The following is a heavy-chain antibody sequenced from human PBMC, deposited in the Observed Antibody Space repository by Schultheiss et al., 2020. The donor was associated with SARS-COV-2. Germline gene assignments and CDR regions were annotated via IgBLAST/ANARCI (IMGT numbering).Heavy chain of an antibody. V-gene: IGHV3-33*08. CDR2: IWYDGSNK. CDR1: GFTFSTYN. D-gene: IGHD6-6*01. J-gene: IGHJ6*02. CDR3: ATAQYSSSIYYYYGMEV. Sequence: GGSLRLSCAASGFTFSTYNMHWVRQPPGKGLEWVALIWYDGSNKYYADSVKGRFTISRDNSKNTLYLQMSSLRAEDTAVYYCATAQYSSSIYYYYGMEVWGQGTTVTVSS.